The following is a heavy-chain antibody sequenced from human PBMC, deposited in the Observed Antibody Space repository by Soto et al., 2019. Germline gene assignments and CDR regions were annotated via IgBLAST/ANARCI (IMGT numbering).Heavy chain of an antibody. CDR2: IYYSGST. Sequence: PSETLSLTCTVSGGSISSYYWSWIRQPPGKGLEWIGYIYYSGSTNYNPSLKSRVTISVDTSKNQFSLKLSSVTAADTAVYYCARVTWSGYFLWFDPWSQGTLVTVSS. J-gene: IGHJ5*02. CDR3: ARVTWSGYFLWFDP. CDR1: GGSISSYY. D-gene: IGHD3-3*01. V-gene: IGHV4-59*01.